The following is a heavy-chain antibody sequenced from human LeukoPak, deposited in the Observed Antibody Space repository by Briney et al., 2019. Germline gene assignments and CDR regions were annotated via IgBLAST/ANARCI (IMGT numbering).Heavy chain of an antibody. CDR2: IYADGRP. Sequence: GGSLRLSCAASGLTISSNFMAWVRQAPGKGLEWVSVIYADGRPYYADSVKGRFTISRDNSKNTLYFQMNSLRAEDTAIYHCARRMPRNWSHDYWGQGTPVTVSS. CDR1: GLTISSNF. D-gene: IGHD1-1*01. CDR3: ARRMPRNWSHDY. V-gene: IGHV3-53*01. J-gene: IGHJ4*02.